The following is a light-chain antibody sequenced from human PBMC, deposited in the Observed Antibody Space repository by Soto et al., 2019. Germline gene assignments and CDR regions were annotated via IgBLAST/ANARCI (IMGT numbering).Light chain of an antibody. J-gene: IGKJ4*01. Sequence: DIQMTQSPSTLSGSVGDRVTITCRASPSISTYLAWYQQKPGKAPKLLINDASSLERGVPSRFSGSGSGTEFTLTISSLQPEDFATYYCQQSYSTPPLTFGGGTKVDNK. CDR2: DAS. CDR1: PSISTY. V-gene: IGKV1-5*01. CDR3: QQSYSTPPLT.